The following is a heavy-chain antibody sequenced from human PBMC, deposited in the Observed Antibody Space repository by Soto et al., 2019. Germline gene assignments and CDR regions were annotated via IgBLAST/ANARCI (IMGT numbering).Heavy chain of an antibody. V-gene: IGHV3-30-3*01. CDR3: TRGRSMIANDDFEY. J-gene: IGHJ4*02. CDR1: GFAVSSYS. D-gene: IGHD2-21*01. Sequence: TVESLRLSCAASGFAVSSYSMHWVRQAPGKGLEWVAAMSFDGNSKYFADSVKGRFKISRDTSKNTWSLEMESLGVEDSALYHCTRGRSMIANDDFEYWGQGTQVTVSS. CDR2: MSFDGNSK.